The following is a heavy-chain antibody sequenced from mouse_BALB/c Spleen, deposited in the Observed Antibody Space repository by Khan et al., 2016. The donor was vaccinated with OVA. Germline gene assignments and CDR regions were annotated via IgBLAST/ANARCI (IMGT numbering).Heavy chain of an antibody. CDR1: GYTFTSHT. CDR2: INPSSDYT. Sequence: QVQLQQSGAELARPGASVKMSCKASGYTFTSHTMHWVKQRPGQGLEWIGYINPSSDYTQYNQKFNDKATLTADISSSTAYMQLSSLTSEDSAVYYCARRATEYALDYWGQGTLVTVSS. V-gene: IGHV1-4*01. CDR3: ARRATEYALDY. J-gene: IGHJ4*01.